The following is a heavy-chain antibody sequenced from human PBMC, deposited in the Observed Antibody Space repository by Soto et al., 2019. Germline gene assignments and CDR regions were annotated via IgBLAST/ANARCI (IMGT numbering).Heavy chain of an antibody. V-gene: IGHV4-59*08. J-gene: IGHJ3*02. CDR2: IYYSGST. CDR1: GGSISSYY. D-gene: IGHD3-3*01. Sequence: SETLSLTCTVSGGSISSYYWSWIRQPPGKGLEWIGYIYYSGSTNYNPSLKSRVTISVDTSKNQFSLKLSSVTAADTAVYYCASGITIFGPASAFDTWGQGTMVTVSS. CDR3: ASGITIFGPASAFDT.